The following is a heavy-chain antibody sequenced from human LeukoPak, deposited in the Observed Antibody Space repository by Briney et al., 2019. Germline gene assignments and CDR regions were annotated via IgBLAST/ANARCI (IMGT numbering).Heavy chain of an antibody. D-gene: IGHD6-19*01. J-gene: IGHJ6*02. V-gene: IGHV3-53*01. CDR3: ARSVGTYSSGWYYYYYYGMDV. CDR1: GFTVSSNY. Sequence: GGSLRLSCAASGFTVSSNYMSWVRQAPGRGLEWVSVIYSGGSTYYADSVKGRFTISRDNSKNTLYLQMNSLRAEDTAVYYCARSVGTYSSGWYYYYYYGMDVWGQGTTVTVSS. CDR2: IYSGGST.